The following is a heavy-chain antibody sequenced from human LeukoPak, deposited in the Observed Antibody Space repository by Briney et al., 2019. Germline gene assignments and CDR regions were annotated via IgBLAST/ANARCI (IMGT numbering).Heavy chain of an antibody. CDR2: IYYSGST. J-gene: IGHJ4*02. Sequence: SDTQSLTCTVSVGSISISSYYWGWIRQPPGKGLESIGSIYYSGSTYYNPSLKSRVTISVDTSKNQFSLKLSSVTPADTAVYYCARHVIRSQWLVAWDRRGGYFDYWGQGTLVTVSS. V-gene: IGHV4-39*01. D-gene: IGHD6-19*01. CDR3: ARHVIRSQWLVAWDRRGGYFDY. CDR1: VGSISISSYY.